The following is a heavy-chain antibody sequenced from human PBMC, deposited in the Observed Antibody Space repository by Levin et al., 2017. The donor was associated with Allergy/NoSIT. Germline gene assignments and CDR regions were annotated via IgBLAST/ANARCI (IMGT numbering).Heavy chain of an antibody. CDR3: ARENGQWLDKYYYYGMDV. V-gene: IGHV3-48*01. D-gene: IGHD6-19*01. Sequence: PGESLKISCAASGFTFSSYRMNWVRQAPGKGLEWVSFISSSSSTIYYADSVKGRFTISRDNAKNSLYLQMNSLRAEDTAVYYCARENGQWLDKYYYYGMDVWGQGTTVTVSS. J-gene: IGHJ6*02. CDR2: ISSSSSTI. CDR1: GFTFSSYR.